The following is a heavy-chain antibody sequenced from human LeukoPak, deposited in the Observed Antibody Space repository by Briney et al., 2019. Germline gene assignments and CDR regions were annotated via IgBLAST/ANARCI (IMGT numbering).Heavy chain of an antibody. CDR3: ARDRAVAGYYYYGMDV. Sequence: ASVKVSCKASGYTFTGYYMHWVRQAPEQGLEWMGWINPNSGGTNYAQKFQGRVTMTRDTSISTAYMELSRLRSDDTAVYYCARDRAVAGYYYYGMDVWGQGTTVTVSS. CDR2: INPNSGGT. J-gene: IGHJ6*02. D-gene: IGHD6-19*01. V-gene: IGHV1-2*02. CDR1: GYTFTGYY.